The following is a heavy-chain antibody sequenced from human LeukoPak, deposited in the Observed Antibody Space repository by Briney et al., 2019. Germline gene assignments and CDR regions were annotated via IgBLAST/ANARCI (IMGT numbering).Heavy chain of an antibody. CDR2: IYTSGST. J-gene: IGHJ6*02. CDR1: GGSISSYY. Sequence: SETLSLTCTVSGGSISSYYWSWIRQPAGKGLEWIGRIYTSGSTNCNPSLKSRVTMSVDTSKNQFSLKLSSVTAADTAVYYCARAAGYYDILTGDYYYYYGMDVWGQGTTVTVSS. V-gene: IGHV4-4*07. D-gene: IGHD3-9*01. CDR3: ARAAGYYDILTGDYYYYYGMDV.